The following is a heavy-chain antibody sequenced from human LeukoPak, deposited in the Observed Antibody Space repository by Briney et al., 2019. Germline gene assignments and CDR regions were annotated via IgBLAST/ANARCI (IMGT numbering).Heavy chain of an antibody. J-gene: IGHJ4*02. CDR1: GFTFSSYA. V-gene: IGHV3-23*01. CDR2: ISGSGGST. D-gene: IGHD6-19*01. CDR3: AKDSFKAVAGSFDY. Sequence: KPGGSLRLSCAASGFTFSSYAMSWVRQAPGKGLEWVSAISGSGGSTYYADSVKGRFTISRDNSKNTLYLQMNSLRAEDTAVYYCAKDSFKAVAGSFDYWGPGTLVTVSS.